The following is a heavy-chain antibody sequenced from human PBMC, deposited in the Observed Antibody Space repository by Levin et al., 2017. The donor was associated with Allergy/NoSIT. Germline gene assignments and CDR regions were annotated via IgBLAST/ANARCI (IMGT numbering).Heavy chain of an antibody. CDR2: IRGRSGDT. CDR3: AKDLRDITPVAPIIWT. J-gene: IGHJ5*02. V-gene: IGHV3-23*01. CDR1: GFTFTKYA. D-gene: IGHD3-9*01. Sequence: QSGGSLRLSCAASGFTFTKYAMNWVRQAPGKGLEWVSCIRGRSGDTFYSDSVKGRFTISRDTSKNTLFLQMNSLRAEDTAVYYCAKDLRDITPVAPIIWTWGQGTLVTVSS.